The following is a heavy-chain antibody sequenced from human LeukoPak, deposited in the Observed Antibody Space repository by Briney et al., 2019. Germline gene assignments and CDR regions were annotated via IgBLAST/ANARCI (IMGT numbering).Heavy chain of an antibody. CDR1: GYTFTSYY. V-gene: IGHV1-46*01. J-gene: IGHJ4*02. CDR3: ARDPGDILTGYPPFDY. Sequence: ASVKVSCKASGYTFTSYYMHWVRQAPGQGLEWMGIINPSGGSTSYAQKFQGRVTMTRDTSTSTVYMELSSLRSDDTAVYYCARDPGDILTGYPPFDYWGQGTLVTVSS. D-gene: IGHD3-9*01. CDR2: INPSGGST.